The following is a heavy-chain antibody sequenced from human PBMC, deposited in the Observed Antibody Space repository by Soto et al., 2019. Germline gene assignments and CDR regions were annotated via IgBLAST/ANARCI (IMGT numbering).Heavy chain of an antibody. CDR1: GYTFTSYG. J-gene: IGHJ4*02. CDR3: ARDRGLTIFGVASDY. Sequence: ASVKVSCKASGYTFTSYGISWVRQAPGQGLEWVGWISAYNGNTNYAQKLQGRVTMTTDTSTSTAYMELRSLRSDDTAVYYCARDRGLTIFGVASDYWGQGTLVTVSS. D-gene: IGHD3-3*01. CDR2: ISAYNGNT. V-gene: IGHV1-18*01.